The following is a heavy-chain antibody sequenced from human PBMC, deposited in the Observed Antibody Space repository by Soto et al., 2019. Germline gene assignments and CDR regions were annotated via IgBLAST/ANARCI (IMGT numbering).Heavy chain of an antibody. CDR3: AREDVAAVFNPYGSSGTGNFDY. CDR1: GYTFTIYG. V-gene: IGHV1-18*01. D-gene: IGHD3-22*01. Sequence: GASVKVSCKASGYTFTIYGISWVRQAPGQGLEWMGWISAYNGNTNYAQKLQGRVTVTTDTSTSTAYMELRSLRSDDTAVYYCAREDVAAVFNPYGSSGTGNFDYWGQGTLVTVSS. J-gene: IGHJ4*02. CDR2: ISAYNGNT.